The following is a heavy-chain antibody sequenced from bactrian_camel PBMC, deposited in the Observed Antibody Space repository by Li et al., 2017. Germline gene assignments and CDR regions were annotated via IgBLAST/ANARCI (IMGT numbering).Heavy chain of an antibody. V-gene: IGHV3S53*01. CDR1: GGTVRGGC. D-gene: IGHD6*01. CDR2: IDRDGVS. Sequence: QLVESGGGSVQAGGSLRLSCVVSGGTVRGGCMGWFRQAPGKERERVATIDRDGVSTYADAVKGRFSISKDDSKRTLYLQMDNLRPKDTAIYYCAADVGSMSGNCQPNYWGQGTQVTVS. CDR3: AADVGSMSGNCQPNY. J-gene: IGHJ4*01.